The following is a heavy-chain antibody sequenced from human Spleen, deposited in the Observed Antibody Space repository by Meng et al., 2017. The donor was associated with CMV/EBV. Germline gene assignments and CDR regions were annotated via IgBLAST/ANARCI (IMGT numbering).Heavy chain of an antibody. CDR3: ARQSGVVAAAGTPYYYYYGMDV. J-gene: IGHJ6*02. V-gene: IGHV4-39*01. CDR1: GGSISSSSYY. CDR2: IYYSGST. Sequence: SETLSLTCTVSGGSISSSSYYWGWIRQPPGKGLEWIGSIYYSGSTYYNPPLKSRVTISVDTSKNQFSLKLSSVTAADTAVYYCARQSGVVAAAGTPYYYYYGMDVWGQGTTVTVSS. D-gene: IGHD6-13*01.